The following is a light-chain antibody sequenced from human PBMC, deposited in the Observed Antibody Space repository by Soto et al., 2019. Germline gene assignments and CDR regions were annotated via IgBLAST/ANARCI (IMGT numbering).Light chain of an antibody. V-gene: IGKV3-11*01. CDR1: QRVSSY. Sequence: EIVLTQSPATLSLSPKERANHSCRASQRVSSYLAWYQHIPGQAPMLLIYYASNWATGIPARFSGSVSGTVFTLTISFLEPEDFAVYYCQQRSNWPPITFGQGTRLEIK. CDR3: QQRSNWPPIT. CDR2: YAS. J-gene: IGKJ5*01.